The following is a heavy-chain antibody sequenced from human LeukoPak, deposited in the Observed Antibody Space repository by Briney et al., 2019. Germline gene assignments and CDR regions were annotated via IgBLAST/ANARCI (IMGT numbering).Heavy chain of an antibody. Sequence: GASVKVSCKTSGCTFTKYYIHWVRQAPGQGLEWMGVINPSGGSTSYAQKFQGRVTMTRDTSTSTVYMELSSLRSEDTAVYYCASVTAYCDSTNCYYYSAMDVWGQGTTVTVSS. V-gene: IGHV1-46*01. CDR3: ASVTAYCDSTNCYYYSAMDV. CDR1: GCTFTKYY. CDR2: INPSGGST. J-gene: IGHJ6*02. D-gene: IGHD2-2*01.